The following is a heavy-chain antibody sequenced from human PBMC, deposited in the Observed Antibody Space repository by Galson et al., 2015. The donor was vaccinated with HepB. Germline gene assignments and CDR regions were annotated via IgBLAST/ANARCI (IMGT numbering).Heavy chain of an antibody. D-gene: IGHD6-13*01. CDR1: TFIFSTYS. CDR3: AVSSSWYDYYYGMDV. CDR2: ISSSSTTI. J-gene: IGHJ6*02. V-gene: IGHV3-48*01. Sequence: SLRLSCAASTFIFSTYSMDWVRQAPGKGLEWVSYISSSSTTIYYADSVKGRFTISRDNSKNTLYLQMNSLRAEDTAVYYCAVSSSWYDYYYGMDVWGQGTTVTVSS.